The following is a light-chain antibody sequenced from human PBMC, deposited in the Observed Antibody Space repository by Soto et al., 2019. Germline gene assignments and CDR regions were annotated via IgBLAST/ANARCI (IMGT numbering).Light chain of an antibody. Sequence: QSALTQPASVSGSPGRSITISCTGASSDVGFYNYVSWYQHHPGKAPRLIIYEVTSRPSGVSHRFSGSRSGNTASLTIPGLQAEDEADYYCSSYTSRSTWVFGGGTKLTVL. J-gene: IGLJ3*02. V-gene: IGLV2-14*01. CDR3: SSYTSRSTWV. CDR1: SSDVGFYNY. CDR2: EVT.